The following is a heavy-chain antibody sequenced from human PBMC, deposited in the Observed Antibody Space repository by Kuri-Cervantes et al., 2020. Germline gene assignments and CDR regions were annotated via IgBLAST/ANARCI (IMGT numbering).Heavy chain of an antibody. CDR1: GFTFSDHY. CDR3: ARDRLPSRYVGLDV. D-gene: IGHD1-14*01. V-gene: IGHV3-11*01. J-gene: IGHJ6*02. Sequence: GGSLRLSCAVSGFTFSDHYMSWIRQAPGKGLEWISFIDSSGSSTYYADSVRGRFTISRDNAQNSLSLQMNSLSAEDTAVYYCARDRLPSRYVGLDVWGQGTTVTVSS. CDR2: IDSSGSST.